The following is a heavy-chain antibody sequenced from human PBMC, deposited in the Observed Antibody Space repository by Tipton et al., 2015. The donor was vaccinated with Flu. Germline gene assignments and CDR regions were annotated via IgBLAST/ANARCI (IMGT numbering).Heavy chain of an antibody. CDR2: ISSSSSYI. J-gene: IGHJ5*02. V-gene: IGHV3-21*01. CDR1: GFTFSSYS. CDR3: ARDTYVSGSYYIEEGAPNWFDP. Sequence: SLRLSCAASGFTFSSYSMNWVRQAPGKGLEWVSSISSSSSYIYYADSVKGRFTISRDNAKNSLYLQMNSLRAEDTAVYYCARDTYVSGSYYIEEGAPNWFDPWGQGTLVPVSS. D-gene: IGHD3-10*01.